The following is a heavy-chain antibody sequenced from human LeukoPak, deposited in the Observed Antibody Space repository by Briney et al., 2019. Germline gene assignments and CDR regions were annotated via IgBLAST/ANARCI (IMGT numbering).Heavy chain of an antibody. Sequence: PSETLSLTCAVYGGSFSGYYWSWIRQPPGKGLEWMGEINHSGSTNYNPSLKGRVTISVDTSKNQFSLKLSSVTAADTAVYYCASHSETYSPSFDYWGQGTLVTVSS. V-gene: IGHV4-34*01. CDR3: ASHSETYSPSFDY. D-gene: IGHD1-26*01. CDR1: GGSFSGYY. J-gene: IGHJ4*02. CDR2: INHSGST.